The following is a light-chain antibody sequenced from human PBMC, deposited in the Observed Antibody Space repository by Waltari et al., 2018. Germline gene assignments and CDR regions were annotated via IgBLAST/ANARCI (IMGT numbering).Light chain of an antibody. CDR2: EVS. V-gene: IGLV2-8*01. CDR3: SSYAGSNKGV. Sequence: QSALTQPPSASRSTGQSVTISCPGTVIDVGGYNYCSWYQQHPGKAPKLMIYEVSKRPSGVPDRFSGSKSGNTASLTVSGLQAEDEADYYCSSYAGSNKGVFGTGTKVTVL. CDR1: VIDVGGYNY. J-gene: IGLJ1*01.